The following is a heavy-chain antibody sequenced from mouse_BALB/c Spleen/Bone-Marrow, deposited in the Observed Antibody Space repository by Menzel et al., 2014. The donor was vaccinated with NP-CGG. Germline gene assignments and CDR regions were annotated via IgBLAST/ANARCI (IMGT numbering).Heavy chain of an antibody. V-gene: IGHV1S127*01. D-gene: IGHD2-3*01. CDR2: IDPSDSET. CDR3: RRGDDGYYGAY. J-gene: IGHJ2*01. Sequence: QVQLQQSGPQLVRPGASVKISCKASGYSFTSYWMHWVKQRPGQGLEWIGMIDPSDSETRLNQKFKDKATLTVDKSSSTAYMQRSSPTSDDSAVYYCRRGDDGYYGAYWGQGTTLTVSS. CDR1: GYSFTSYW.